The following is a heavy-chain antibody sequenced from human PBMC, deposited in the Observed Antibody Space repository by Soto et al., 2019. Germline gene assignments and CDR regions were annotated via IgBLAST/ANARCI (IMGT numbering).Heavy chain of an antibody. V-gene: IGHV1-46*01. CDR3: ARDGCITTTCAGGGNWFDP. CDR1: GYTFTTYF. CDR2: INPSGGGT. Sequence: QVRLVQSGAEVKKPGASVKVSCKASGYTFTTYFMHWVRQAPGQGLEWMGTINPSGGGTSYAQRFRGRVTMTRDTSTSTVYMERSSLRTDDTAFYYCARDGCITTTCAGGGNWFDPWGQGTLVTVSS. D-gene: IGHD2-2*01. J-gene: IGHJ5*02.